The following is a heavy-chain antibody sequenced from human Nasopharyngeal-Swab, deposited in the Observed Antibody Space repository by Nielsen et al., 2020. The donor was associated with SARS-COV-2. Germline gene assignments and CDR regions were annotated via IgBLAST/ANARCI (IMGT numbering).Heavy chain of an antibody. V-gene: IGHV4-39*01. D-gene: IGHD6-13*01. J-gene: IGHJ4*02. CDR1: GGSISSSTYY. CDR2: IYYGGST. CDR3: ATLSSSWYEYYFDY. Sequence: SETLSPTCTVSGGSISSSTYYWAWIRQPPGKGPEWIGSIYYGGSTYYNPSLKSRVTISVDTSKNQFTLKLSSVTAADTAVYYCATLSSSWYEYYFDYWGQGTLVTVSS.